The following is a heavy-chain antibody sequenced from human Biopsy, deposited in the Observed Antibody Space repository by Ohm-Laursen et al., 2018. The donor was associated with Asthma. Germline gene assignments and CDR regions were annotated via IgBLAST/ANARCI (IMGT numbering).Heavy chain of an antibody. D-gene: IGHD3-22*01. V-gene: IGHV2-5*01. Sequence: PTQTLTLTCTFSGFSFSTYGVGVGWIRQSPGKALEWLALINWNDNKRYSPSLKSRLTITKDTSKNLVVLTMTNMDPVDTATYYCAHRRHGPSVEYYYGSSGYSPFDYWGQGTLVPVSS. CDR1: GFSFSTYGVG. CDR2: INWNDNK. CDR3: AHRRHGPSVEYYYGSSGYSPFDY. J-gene: IGHJ4*02.